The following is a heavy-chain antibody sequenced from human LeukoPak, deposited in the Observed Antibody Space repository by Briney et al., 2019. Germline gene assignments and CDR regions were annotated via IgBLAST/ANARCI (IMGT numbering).Heavy chain of an antibody. D-gene: IGHD3-3*01. CDR3: ARVEVLRFLEWYGRDY. J-gene: IGHJ4*02. Sequence: ASVKVSYTASGYTFTIYGISWVRQAPGQGLEGMGWISAYNGNTNYAQKLQGRATMTTDTSTSTAYMELRSLRSDDTAVYYCARVEVLRFLEWYGRDYWGQGTLVTVSS. CDR2: ISAYNGNT. V-gene: IGHV1-18*01. CDR1: GYTFTIYG.